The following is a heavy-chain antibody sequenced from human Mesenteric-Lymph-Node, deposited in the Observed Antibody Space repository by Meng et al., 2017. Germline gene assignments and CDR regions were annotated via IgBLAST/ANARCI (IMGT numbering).Heavy chain of an antibody. Sequence: EGQRVEAGGGRVQRGGALRLACAASGLTVSRKYMSWVRQAPGKGLEWVSLMYSGGTTSYADSVKGRFTILRDNSKNTLYLQMNNLRAEDTAIYYCASRDIYSFDFWGQGTLVTVSS. CDR2: MYSGGTT. CDR1: GLTVSRKY. J-gene: IGHJ4*02. V-gene: IGHV3-66*01. D-gene: IGHD2-21*01. CDR3: ASRDIYSFDF.